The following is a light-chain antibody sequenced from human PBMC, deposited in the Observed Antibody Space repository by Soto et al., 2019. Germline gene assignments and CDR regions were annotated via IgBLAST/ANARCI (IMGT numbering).Light chain of an antibody. CDR3: QQLNSYPLT. Sequence: DIQMTQSPSSLSASVGDRVTITCQASQDISNYLNWYQQQPGKAPKLLIYAASTLQSGVPSRFSGSGSGTEFTLTISSLQPEDFATYYCQQLNSYPLTFGGGTKVDI. J-gene: IGKJ4*01. V-gene: IGKV1-9*01. CDR2: AAS. CDR1: QDISNY.